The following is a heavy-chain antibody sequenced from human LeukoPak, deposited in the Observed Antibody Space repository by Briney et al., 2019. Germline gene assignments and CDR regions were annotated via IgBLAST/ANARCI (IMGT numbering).Heavy chain of an antibody. Sequence: GGSLRLSCAASGFTFSSYAMHWVRQAPGKGLEWVAFIRYDGSNKYYADSVKGRFTISRDNSKNTLYLQMNSLRAEDTAVYYCAKDLNDYVWVPTLDYWGQGTLVTVSS. CDR3: AKDLNDYVWVPTLDY. V-gene: IGHV3-30*02. J-gene: IGHJ4*02. CDR1: GFTFSSYA. CDR2: IRYDGSNK. D-gene: IGHD3-16*01.